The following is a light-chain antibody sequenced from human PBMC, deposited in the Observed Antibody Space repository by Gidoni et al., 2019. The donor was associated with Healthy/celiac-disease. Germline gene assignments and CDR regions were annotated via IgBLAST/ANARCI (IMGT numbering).Light chain of an antibody. CDR2: SNS. CDR1: SSNIGSNT. V-gene: IGLV1-44*01. Sequence: QSALTQPPSASGTPGHGVTISGSGSSSNIGSNTVNWCQQLPGTAPKLLICSNSQRPPGVLDRFGGSRSGTAASLAIRGLQSEDEADYDCAAGDDGLNGVVFGGGTKLTVL. CDR3: AAGDDGLNGVV. J-gene: IGLJ2*01.